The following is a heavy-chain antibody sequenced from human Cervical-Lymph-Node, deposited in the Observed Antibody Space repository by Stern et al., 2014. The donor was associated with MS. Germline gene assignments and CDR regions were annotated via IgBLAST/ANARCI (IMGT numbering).Heavy chain of an antibody. D-gene: IGHD3-10*01. CDR2: VSYDGTQR. CDR3: ARGGRGVGLEY. CDR1: GFTFSPYA. J-gene: IGHJ4*02. V-gene: IGHV3-30-3*01. Sequence: DQLVEPGGGVVQPGRSLSLSCVASGFTFSPYAMHWVRQAPGKGLEWVAFVSYDGTQRNSTDSVKARFTISRDNSKNTLYLHMNSLRDEDTAVYFCARGGRGVGLEYWGQGALVTVSS.